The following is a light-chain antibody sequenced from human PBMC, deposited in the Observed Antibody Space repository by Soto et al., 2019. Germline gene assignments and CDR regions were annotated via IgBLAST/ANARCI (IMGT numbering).Light chain of an antibody. Sequence: EVVMALSPATLSVSPGGRATLSCRASQSISGALAWYQQKPGQAPRLLIYGASTRATSFPARFSGSGSGTDFTLTISSLQSEDFAVYYCQQYNNWLWTFGQGTKVDIK. CDR2: GAS. J-gene: IGKJ1*01. V-gene: IGKV3-15*01. CDR1: QSISGA. CDR3: QQYNNWLWT.